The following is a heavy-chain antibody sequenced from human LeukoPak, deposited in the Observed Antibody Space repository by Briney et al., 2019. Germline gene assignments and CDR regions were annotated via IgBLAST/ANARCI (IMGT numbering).Heavy chain of an antibody. CDR2: MYYSGST. D-gene: IGHD5-24*01. J-gene: IGHJ4*02. Sequence: SETLSLTCTVSGGSISSYHWSWIRQPPGKGLEWIGYMYYSGSTNYNPSLKSRVTISVDTSKNQFSLKLSSVTAADTAVYYCARRRWVDYWGQGTLVTVSS. V-gene: IGHV4-59*12. CDR3: ARRRWVDY. CDR1: GGSISSYH.